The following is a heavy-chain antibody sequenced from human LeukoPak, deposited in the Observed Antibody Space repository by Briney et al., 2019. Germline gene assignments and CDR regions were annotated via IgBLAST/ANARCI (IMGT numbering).Heavy chain of an antibody. CDR2: IRYDGSNK. D-gene: IGHD5-24*01. J-gene: IGHJ4*02. CDR3: AKAPRDGYNSCFDY. Sequence: GGSLRLSCAASGFTFSSYGMHWVRQAPGKGLEWVAFIRYDGSNKYYADSVKGRFTISRDNSKNTLYLQMNSLRAEDTAVYYCAKAPRDGYNSCFDYWGQGTLVTVSS. CDR1: GFTFSSYG. V-gene: IGHV3-30*02.